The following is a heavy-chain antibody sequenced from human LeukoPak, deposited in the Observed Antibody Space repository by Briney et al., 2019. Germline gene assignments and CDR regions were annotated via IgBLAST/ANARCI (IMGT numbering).Heavy chain of an antibody. V-gene: IGHV3-30-3*01. J-gene: IGHJ4*02. D-gene: IGHD4-23*01. CDR3: ARDPYYGGNSGRRLDY. CDR2: ISYDGSNK. CDR1: GFTFSSYA. Sequence: GGPLRLSCAASGFTFSSYAMHWVRQAPGKGLEWVAVISYDGSNKYYADSVKGRFTISRDNSKNTLYLQMSSLRAEDTAAYYCARDPYYGGNSGRRLDYWGQGTLVTVSS.